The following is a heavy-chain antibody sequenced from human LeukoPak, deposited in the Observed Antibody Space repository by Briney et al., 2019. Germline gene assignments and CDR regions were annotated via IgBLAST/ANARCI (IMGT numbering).Heavy chain of an antibody. V-gene: IGHV1-18*01. D-gene: IGHD3-3*01. CDR1: GYTFTSYG. CDR2: ISAYNGNT. CDR3: ARVNYDFWSGYYIHYYYYGMDV. Sequence: ASVKVSCKASGYTFTSYGISWVRQAPGQGLEWMGWISAYNGNTNYAQKLQGRVTMTTDTSTSTAYMELRSLRSDDTAVYYCARVNYDFWSGYYIHYYYYGMDVWGQGTTVTVSS. J-gene: IGHJ6*02.